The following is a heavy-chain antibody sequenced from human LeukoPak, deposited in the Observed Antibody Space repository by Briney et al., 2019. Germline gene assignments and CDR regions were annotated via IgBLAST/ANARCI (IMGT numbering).Heavy chain of an antibody. Sequence: ASVKVSCKASVYPFTGYYLHWVRQAPGQGLEWMGWINPNSGFTNYAQKFQGRVTMTRDTSISTAYMELSRLRSDDTAVYYCARLADRSSSSCRSFDYWGQGTLVTVSS. J-gene: IGHJ4*02. D-gene: IGHD2-2*01. CDR2: INPNSGFT. CDR1: VYPFTGYY. CDR3: ARLADRSSSSCRSFDY. V-gene: IGHV1-2*02.